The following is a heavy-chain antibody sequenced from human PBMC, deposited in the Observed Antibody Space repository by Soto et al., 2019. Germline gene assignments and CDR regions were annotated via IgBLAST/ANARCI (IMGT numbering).Heavy chain of an antibody. CDR2: INPNSGGT. D-gene: IGHD3-3*01. CDR1: GYTFTGYY. J-gene: IGHJ4*02. CDR3: ARDDFWSGYYQLGDY. V-gene: IGHV1-2*02. Sequence: ASVKVSCKASGYTFTGYYMHWVRQAPGQGLEWMGWINPNSGGTNYAQKFQGRVTMTRDTSISTAYMELSRLRSDDTAVYYCARDDFWSGYYQLGDYCGQGTLVTVSS.